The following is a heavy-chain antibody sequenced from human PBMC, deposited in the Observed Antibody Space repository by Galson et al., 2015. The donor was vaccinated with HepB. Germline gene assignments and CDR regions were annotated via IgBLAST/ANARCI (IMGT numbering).Heavy chain of an antibody. Sequence: SLRLSCAASGFTFSSYAMSWVRQAPGKGLEWVSAISGSGGSTYYADSVKGRFTISRDNSKNTLYLQMNSLRAEDTAVYYCAKDLVIGVVIGPFDYWGQGTLVTVSS. D-gene: IGHD3-3*01. J-gene: IGHJ4*02. CDR3: AKDLVIGVVIGPFDY. CDR1: GFTFSSYA. V-gene: IGHV3-23*01. CDR2: ISGSGGST.